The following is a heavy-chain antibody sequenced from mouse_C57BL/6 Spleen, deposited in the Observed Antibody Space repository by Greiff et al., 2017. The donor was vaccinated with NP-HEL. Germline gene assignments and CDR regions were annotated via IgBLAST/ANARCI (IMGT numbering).Heavy chain of an antibody. CDR2: IYPGNSDT. CDR3: TRGIYYDYPCYAMDY. D-gene: IGHD2-4*01. Sequence: DVQLQESGTVLARPGASVKMSCKTSGYTFTSYWMHWVKQRPGQGLEWIGAIYPGNSDTSYNQKFKGKAKLTAVTSASTAYMELSSLTNEDSAVYYCTRGIYYDYPCYAMDYWGQGTSVTVSS. CDR1: GYTFTSYW. V-gene: IGHV1-5*01. J-gene: IGHJ4*01.